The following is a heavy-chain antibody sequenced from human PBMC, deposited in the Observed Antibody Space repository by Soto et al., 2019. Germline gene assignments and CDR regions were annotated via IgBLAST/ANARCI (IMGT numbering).Heavy chain of an antibody. D-gene: IGHD6-13*01. J-gene: IGHJ4*02. V-gene: IGHV4-4*07. Sequence: SETLSLTCTVSGGSSSSDYWRSVRMPAGKGLEWIGRIYTSETTHYNPSLRRRGSMSLDTSKNQLSLNLSSVTAADKALYYCARGVGRSSWTSFDSWGQGTLLTVS. CDR3: ARGVGRSSWTSFDS. CDR1: GGSSSSDY. CDR2: IYTSETT.